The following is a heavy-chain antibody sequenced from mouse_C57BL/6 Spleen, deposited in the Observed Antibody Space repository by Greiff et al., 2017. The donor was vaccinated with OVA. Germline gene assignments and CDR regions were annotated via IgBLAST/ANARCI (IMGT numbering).Heavy chain of an antibody. Sequence: QVQLKESGAELVRPGTSVKVSCKASGYAFTNYLIEWVKQRPGQGLEWIGVINPGSGGTNYNEKFKGKATLTADKSSSTAYMQLSSLTSEDSAVYFCARGYSNYFDYWGQGTTLTVSS. J-gene: IGHJ2*01. CDR3: ARGYSNYFDY. CDR1: GYAFTNYL. V-gene: IGHV1-54*01. CDR2: INPGSGGT. D-gene: IGHD2-5*01.